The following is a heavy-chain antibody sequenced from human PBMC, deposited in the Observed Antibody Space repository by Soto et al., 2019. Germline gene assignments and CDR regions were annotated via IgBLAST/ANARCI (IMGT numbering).Heavy chain of an antibody. V-gene: IGHV3-23*04. CDR1: EFTVSAYY. J-gene: IGHJ6*02. Sequence: EVHLVESGGDLIQAGGSLRLSCAASEFTVSAYYMIWVRQAPGKGLEWVSVISGSGGSTYYADSVKGRFTISRDNSKNTLYLQMNSLRAEDTAVYYCAKKSESGYFCEMDVWGQGTTVTVSS. CDR3: AKKSESGYFCEMDV. CDR2: ISGSGGST. D-gene: IGHD3-3*01.